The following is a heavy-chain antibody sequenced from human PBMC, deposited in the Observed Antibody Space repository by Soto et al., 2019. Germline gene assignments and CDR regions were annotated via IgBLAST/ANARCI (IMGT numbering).Heavy chain of an antibody. CDR3: ATGIVEQWPGHYYYYYYMDV. CDR2: FDPEDGET. Sequence: ASVKVSCKVSGYTLTELSMHWVRQAPGKGLEWMGGFDPEDGETIYAQKFQGRVTMTEDTSTDTAYMELSSLRSEDTAVYYCATGIVEQWPGHYYYYYYMDVWGKGTTVTVSS. D-gene: IGHD6-19*01. V-gene: IGHV1-24*01. CDR1: GYTLTELS. J-gene: IGHJ6*03.